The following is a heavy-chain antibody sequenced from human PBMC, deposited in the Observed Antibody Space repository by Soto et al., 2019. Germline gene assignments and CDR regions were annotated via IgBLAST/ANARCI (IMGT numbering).Heavy chain of an antibody. V-gene: IGHV3-53*05. CDR3: ARDPPASWAHS. Sequence: SLKLACTASGFAVSTNYMSWVRQAPGRGLEWVSIIYAGGTTYHADSVKGRFTISRDISKNTVYLQMNSLRVDDTAVYHCARDPPASWAHSWGQGTLLTVSS. D-gene: IGHD1-26*01. CDR2: IYAGGTT. CDR1: GFAVSTNY. J-gene: IGHJ4*02.